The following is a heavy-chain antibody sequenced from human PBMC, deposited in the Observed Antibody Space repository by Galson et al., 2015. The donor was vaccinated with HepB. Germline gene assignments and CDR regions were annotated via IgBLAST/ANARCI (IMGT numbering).Heavy chain of an antibody. V-gene: IGHV3-33*01. CDR2: IWYDGSNQ. D-gene: IGHD3-16*02. CDR3: ARGFFGYTESYFDY. CDR1: GFTFSNYG. J-gene: IGHJ4*02. Sequence: SLRLSCAASGFTFSNYGMHWVRQAPGKGLEWLAVIWYDGSNQYYADSVKGRFTISRDNSKSTLYLQMNSLRAEDTAVYYCARGFFGYTESYFDYWGQGTLVTVSS.